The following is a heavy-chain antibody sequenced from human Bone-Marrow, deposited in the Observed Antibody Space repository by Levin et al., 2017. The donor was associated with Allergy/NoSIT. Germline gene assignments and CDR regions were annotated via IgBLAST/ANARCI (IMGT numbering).Heavy chain of an antibody. CDR1: GDSVTSSY. CDR3: ARLRGYCSSTSTCADGFDI. Sequence: ETLSLTCSVSGDSVTSSYWSWIRQPPGKGLEWLGFISHTASTNYIPSLKSRVTISVDTSKNQLSLNLSSVTAADTAMYYCARLRGYCSSTSTCADGFDIWGQGTMVTVSS. CDR2: ISHTAST. J-gene: IGHJ3*02. D-gene: IGHD2-15*01. V-gene: IGHV4-59*08.